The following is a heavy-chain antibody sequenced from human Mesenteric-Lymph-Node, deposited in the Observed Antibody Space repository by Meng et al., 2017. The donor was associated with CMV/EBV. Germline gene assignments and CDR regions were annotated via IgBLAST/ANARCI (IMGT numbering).Heavy chain of an antibody. Sequence: FPPHSVPWSLRPPGPGPWWMGMLTPSGGAPTYAQKFQGRVTMTRVTSTSTVYMELNSLRSEDTAVYYCARGRHYDILSGRGDWFDPWGEGTLVTVSS. D-gene: IGHD3-9*01. V-gene: IGHV1-46*01. CDR3: ARGRHYDILSGRGDWFDP. CDR2: LTPSGGAP. CDR1: FPPHS. J-gene: IGHJ5*02.